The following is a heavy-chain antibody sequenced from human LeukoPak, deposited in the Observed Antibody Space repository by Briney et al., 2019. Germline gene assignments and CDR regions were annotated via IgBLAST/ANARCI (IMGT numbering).Heavy chain of an antibody. V-gene: IGHV4-59*08. Sequence: KTSETLSLTCTVSGGSISSYYWSWIRQPPGKGLEWIGYIYYSGSTNYNPSLKSRVTISVDTSKNQFSLKLSSVTAADTAVYYCASDLGYCSGGSCSDDAFDIWGQGTMVTVSS. J-gene: IGHJ3*02. CDR1: GGSISSYY. D-gene: IGHD2-15*01. CDR3: ASDLGYCSGGSCSDDAFDI. CDR2: IYYSGST.